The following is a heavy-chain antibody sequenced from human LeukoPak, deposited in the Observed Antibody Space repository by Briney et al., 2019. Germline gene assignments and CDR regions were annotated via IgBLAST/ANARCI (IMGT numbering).Heavy chain of an antibody. V-gene: IGHV4-31*03. CDR2: IYYSGST. D-gene: IGHD1-26*01. CDR1: GGSISSGGYY. Sequence: SETLSLTCTVSGGSISSGGYYWSWIGQHPGKGLEWIGYIYYSGSTYYNPSLKSRVTISVDTSKNQFSLKLSSVTAADTAVYYCAREGARLPPDYWGQGTLVAVSS. J-gene: IGHJ4*02. CDR3: AREGARLPPDY.